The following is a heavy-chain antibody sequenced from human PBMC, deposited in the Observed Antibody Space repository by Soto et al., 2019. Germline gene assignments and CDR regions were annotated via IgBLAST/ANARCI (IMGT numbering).Heavy chain of an antibody. CDR2: TLTTGVT. CDR1: GLGGDK. J-gene: IGHJ6*02. Sequence: EVQLVESGGGLIQPGESLTVSCAASGLGGDKLSWVRQAPGKGLEWVALTLTTGVTMYADSVKGRFTVSRDTSKTTQYLHMNSLRVEDTAVYYCARDGVVVPAAPYYYYGMDVWGQGTTVTVSS. D-gene: IGHD2-2*01. V-gene: IGHV3-53*01. CDR3: ARDGVVVPAAPYYYYGMDV.